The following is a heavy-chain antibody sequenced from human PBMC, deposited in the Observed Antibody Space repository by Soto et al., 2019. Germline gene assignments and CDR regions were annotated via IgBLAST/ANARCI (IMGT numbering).Heavy chain of an antibody. D-gene: IGHD3-10*01. J-gene: IGHJ6*02. Sequence: LRLSCVASGLTVSHNYMAWVRQAPEMGLEWVSILYTEGTTYYADSVKGRFTISRDSSKNTLFLQMDSLRAEDTAVYYCVRPRPSGENYGMDVWGQGTTVTVSS. CDR1: GLTVSHNY. CDR3: VRPRPSGENYGMDV. V-gene: IGHV3-53*01. CDR2: LYTEGTT.